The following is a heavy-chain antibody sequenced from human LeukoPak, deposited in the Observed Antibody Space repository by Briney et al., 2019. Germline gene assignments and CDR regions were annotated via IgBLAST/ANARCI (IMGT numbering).Heavy chain of an antibody. Sequence: SQTLSLTCTVSGGSISSGDYYWSWIRQPPGKGLEWIGYIYYSGSTYYNPSLKSRVTISVDTSKNQFSLKLSSVTAADTAVYYCARDSYDYVWGSPPAAFDIWGQGTMVTVSS. V-gene: IGHV4-30-4*08. CDR2: IYYSGST. CDR3: ARDSYDYVWGSPPAAFDI. D-gene: IGHD3-16*01. CDR1: GGSISSGDYY. J-gene: IGHJ3*02.